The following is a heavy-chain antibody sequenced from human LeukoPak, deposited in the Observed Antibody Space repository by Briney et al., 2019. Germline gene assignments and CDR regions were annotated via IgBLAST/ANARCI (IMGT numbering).Heavy chain of an antibody. J-gene: IGHJ3*02. CDR2: ISSSSSYI. CDR1: GFTFSSYS. CDR3: ARDPYNSGPGRAFDI. Sequence: GGSLRLSCAASGFTFSSYSMNWVRQAPGKGLEWVSSISSSSSYIYYADSVKGRFTISRDNAKNSLYLQMNSLSAEDTAVYYCARDPYNSGPGRAFDIWGQGTMVTVSS. V-gene: IGHV3-21*01. D-gene: IGHD6-19*01.